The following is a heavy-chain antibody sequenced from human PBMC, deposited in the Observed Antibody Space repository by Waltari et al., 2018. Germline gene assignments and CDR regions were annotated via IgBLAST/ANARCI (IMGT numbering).Heavy chain of an antibody. CDR3: ARQKRVEWEPEGGPHAFDI. V-gene: IGHV5-51*01. CDR2: IYPGDSDT. J-gene: IGHJ3*02. D-gene: IGHD1-26*01. Sequence: EVQLVQSGAEVKKPGESLKISCKGSGYSFTSYWIGWVRQMPGNGLEWMGIIYPGDSDTRYSPSFQGQVTISADKSISTAYLQWSSLKASDTAMYYCARQKRVEWEPEGGPHAFDIWGQGTMVTVSS. CDR1: GYSFTSYW.